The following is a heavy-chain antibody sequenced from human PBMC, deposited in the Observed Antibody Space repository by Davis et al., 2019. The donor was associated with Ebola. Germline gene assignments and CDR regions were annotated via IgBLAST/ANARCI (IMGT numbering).Heavy chain of an antibody. J-gene: IGHJ4*02. Sequence: GSLRLSCAASGFPVSDNYMNWVRQAPGKGLEWVSLIYSGDNTYYADSVKGRFTISRDSSKNTLYLQMHSLRAEDTAVYYCARATYYYGSGSYPFDYWGQGTLVTVSS. V-gene: IGHV3-66*01. CDR3: ARATYYYGSGSYPFDY. CDR2: IYSGDNT. D-gene: IGHD3-10*01. CDR1: GFPVSDNY.